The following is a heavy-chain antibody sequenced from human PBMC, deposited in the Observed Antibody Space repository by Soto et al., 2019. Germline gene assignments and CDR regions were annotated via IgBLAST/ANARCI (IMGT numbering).Heavy chain of an antibody. CDR1: GYTFSSYG. J-gene: IGHJ5*02. Sequence: SVKVSCKASGYTFSSYGISWVRQAPGQGLEWMGGIIPIFGTANYAQKFQGRVTITADESTSTAYMELSSLRSEDTAVYYCAGGPQDNWFDPWGQGTLVTVSS. V-gene: IGHV1-69*13. CDR2: IIPIFGTA. CDR3: AGGPQDNWFDP.